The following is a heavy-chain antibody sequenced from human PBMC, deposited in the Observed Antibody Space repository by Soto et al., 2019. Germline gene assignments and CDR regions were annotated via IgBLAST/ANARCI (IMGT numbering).Heavy chain of an antibody. D-gene: IGHD3-22*01. Sequence: GGSLRLSCAASGFTFSSYAMSWVRQAPGKGLEWVSAISGSGGSTYYADSVKGRFTISRDNSKNTLYLQMNSLRAEDTAVYYCAKVRAAAKYYDSSGYFPGYFDYWGQGTLVTVS. CDR1: GFTFSSYA. J-gene: IGHJ4*02. V-gene: IGHV3-23*01. CDR3: AKVRAAAKYYDSSGYFPGYFDY. CDR2: ISGSGGST.